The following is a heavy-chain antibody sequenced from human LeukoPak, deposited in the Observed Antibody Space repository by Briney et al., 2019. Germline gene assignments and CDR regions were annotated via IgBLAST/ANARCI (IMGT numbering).Heavy chain of an antibody. D-gene: IGHD3-22*01. V-gene: IGHV3-21*01. CDR2: ISSSSSYI. Sequence: PGGSLRLSCAASGFTFSSYSMNWVRQAPGKGLEWVSSISSSSSYIYYADSVKGRFTISRDNAKNSLYLQMNSLRAEDTAVYYCARVYYDSSGYTHFDYWGQGTLVTVPS. CDR1: GFTFSSYS. J-gene: IGHJ4*02. CDR3: ARVYYDSSGYTHFDY.